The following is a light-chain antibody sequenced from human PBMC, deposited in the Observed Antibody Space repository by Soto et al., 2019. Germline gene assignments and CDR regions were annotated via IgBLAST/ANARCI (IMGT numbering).Light chain of an antibody. CDR3: CSYAGSYSWV. CDR1: SSDVGAYNY. CDR2: DVS. Sequence: QSVLTQPRSVSGSPGQSVTISCTGTSSDVGAYNYVSWYQHHPGKAPKVMIYDVSERSSGVPDRFSGSKSDNKASLTISGLQAEDEADYYCCSYAGSYSWVFGGGTKLTVL. J-gene: IGLJ3*02. V-gene: IGLV2-11*01.